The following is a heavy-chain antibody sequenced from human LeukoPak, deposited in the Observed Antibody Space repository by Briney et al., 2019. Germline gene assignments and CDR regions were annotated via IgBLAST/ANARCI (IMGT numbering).Heavy chain of an antibody. Sequence: GRSLRLSCAASGFTFDDYAMHWVRQVPGKGLERVSGVSWNSDNIGYADSVKGRFTISRDNAKNSLYLQMNSLTAEDTALYYCAKSPGFYDAYDYWGQGTLVTVSS. J-gene: IGHJ4*02. V-gene: IGHV3-9*01. CDR2: VSWNSDNI. CDR1: GFTFDDYA. D-gene: IGHD3-9*01. CDR3: AKSPGFYDAYDY.